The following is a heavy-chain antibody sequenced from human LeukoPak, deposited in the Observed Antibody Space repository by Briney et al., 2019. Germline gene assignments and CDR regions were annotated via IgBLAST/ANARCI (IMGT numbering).Heavy chain of an antibody. CDR2: KKEDGSER. CDR3: ARLEYYSSSSYYGFDY. Sequence: GSLRLSCAASVVTFSVDLTSSGPDGPREGRWSGASKKEDGSERYYVASVKRRITISRDNAKNSLYLQMNRLRAEDTAVYYCARLEYYSSSSYYGFDYWGQRTLVTVPS. J-gene: IGHJ4*02. D-gene: IGHD3-22*01. CDR1: VVTFSVDL. V-gene: IGHV3-7*01.